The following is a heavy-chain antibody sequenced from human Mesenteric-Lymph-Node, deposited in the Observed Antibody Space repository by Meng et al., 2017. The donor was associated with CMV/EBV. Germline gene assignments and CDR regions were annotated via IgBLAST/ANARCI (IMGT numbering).Heavy chain of an antibody. CDR1: GFTFSSSW. CDR2: IKQDGSEK. D-gene: IGHD3-16*01. CDR3: VTGGY. V-gene: IGHV3-7*01. Sequence: GGSLKISCAGSGFTFSSSWMNWVRQAPGKGLEWVANIKQDGSEKYYVDSVKGRFTISRDNAKNSLYLQLNSLRVEDTAVYYCVTGGYWGLGTLVTVSS. J-gene: IGHJ4*02.